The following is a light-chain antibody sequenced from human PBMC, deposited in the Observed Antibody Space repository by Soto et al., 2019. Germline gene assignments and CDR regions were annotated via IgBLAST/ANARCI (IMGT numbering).Light chain of an antibody. CDR2: GAT. V-gene: IGKV3-15*01. J-gene: IGKJ1*01. Sequence: EIQLTQSPATLSVSAGDTVTLSCRASQNVLSYLAWYQQKPGQAPRLLVYGATTMATDAPAKFRGSGSGTEFSLTISSLQSDDFATYYCQQYRSWPRTFGQGSKVEI. CDR3: QQYRSWPRT. CDR1: QNVLSY.